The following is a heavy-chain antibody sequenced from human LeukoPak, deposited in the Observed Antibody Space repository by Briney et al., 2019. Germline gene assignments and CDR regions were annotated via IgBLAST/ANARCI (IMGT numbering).Heavy chain of an antibody. CDR3: ARVGGSDAFVL. Sequence: PGGSLRLSCAASGYPFSSYYAHWVRQAPGKGLVWVSPINSDGSSTSYADSVKGRFTISRDNAKNMLSLQMNSLRAEDTAVYYCARVGGSDAFVLGRESTSVIVSS. V-gene: IGHV3-74*01. D-gene: IGHD3-16*01. CDR1: GYPFSSYY. J-gene: IGHJ3*01. CDR2: INSDGSST.